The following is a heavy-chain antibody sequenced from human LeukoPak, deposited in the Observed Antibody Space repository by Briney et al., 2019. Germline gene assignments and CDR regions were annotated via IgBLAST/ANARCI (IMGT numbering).Heavy chain of an antibody. D-gene: IGHD2-8*01. CDR2: IKGDGSKK. CDR3: ARDRNYCSNGVCYDVFDI. V-gene: IGHV3-7*01. CDR1: GFAFDDYA. Sequence: GGSLRLSCAASGFAFDDYAMHWVRQAPGKGLELVANIKGDGSKKSYLDSMEGRLTISRDNAKNSLYLQMDSLRAEDSAVYYCARDRNYCSNGVCYDVFDIWGQGTVVTVSS. J-gene: IGHJ3*02.